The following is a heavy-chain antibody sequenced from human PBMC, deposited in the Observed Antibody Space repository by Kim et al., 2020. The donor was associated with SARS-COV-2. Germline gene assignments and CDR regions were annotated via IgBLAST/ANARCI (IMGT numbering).Heavy chain of an antibody. J-gene: IGHJ4*02. D-gene: IGHD6-25*01. V-gene: IGHV1-18*01. CDR3: ARGDRGYLFDY. Sequence: NYAQKLQGRVTMTTDTSTSTAYMELRSLRSDDTAVYYCARGDRGYLFDYWGQGTLVTVSS.